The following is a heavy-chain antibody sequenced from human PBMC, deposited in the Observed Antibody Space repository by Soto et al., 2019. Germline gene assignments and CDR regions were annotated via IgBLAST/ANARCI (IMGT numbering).Heavy chain of an antibody. J-gene: IGHJ6*03. CDR3: ARDLDTTETTRIGVKSFYYYMDV. CDR2: TYYRSKWYN. Sequence: SQTLSLTCAISGDSVSSNSATWNWIRQSPSRGLEWLGRTYYRSKWYNDYAVSVKSRITINPDTSENQFSLQLNSVTPEDTAVYYCARDLDTTETTRIGVKSFYYYMDVWGKGTTVTVSS. V-gene: IGHV6-1*01. CDR1: GDSVSSNSAT. D-gene: IGHD1-1*01.